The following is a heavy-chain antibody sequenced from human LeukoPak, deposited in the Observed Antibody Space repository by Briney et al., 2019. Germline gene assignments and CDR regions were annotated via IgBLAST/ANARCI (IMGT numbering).Heavy chain of an antibody. CDR3: ARGRGTYYYDSSGSTYRLDY. CDR1: GGSISSSSYY. Sequence: SETLSLTCTVSGGSISSSSYYWGWVRQPPGKGLEWIGTIYYRGTTYYNPSPKSRVTLSVDTSKNEFSLSLTSVTAADTAVYYCARGRGTYYYDSSGSTYRLDYWGQGTLVTVSS. J-gene: IGHJ4*02. V-gene: IGHV4-39*07. D-gene: IGHD3-22*01. CDR2: IYYRGTT.